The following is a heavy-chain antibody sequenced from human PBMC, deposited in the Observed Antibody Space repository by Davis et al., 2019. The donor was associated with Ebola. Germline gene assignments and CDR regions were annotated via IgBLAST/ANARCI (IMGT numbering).Heavy chain of an antibody. Sequence: ASVKVSCKTSGYTFSSYGISWVRRAPGQGLEWMGWISTYNGDTSYAQNLQGRITMTKDTSTSTAYMELTSLKSEDTAVYYCARALDRLLDFDYWGQGTLVTVSS. V-gene: IGHV1-18*01. CDR2: ISTYNGDT. J-gene: IGHJ4*02. CDR1: GYTFSSYG. CDR3: ARALDRLLDFDY. D-gene: IGHD3-3*01.